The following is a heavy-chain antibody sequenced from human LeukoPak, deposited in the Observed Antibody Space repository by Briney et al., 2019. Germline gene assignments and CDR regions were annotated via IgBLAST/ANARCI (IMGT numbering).Heavy chain of an antibody. Sequence: ASVKVSCKASGYTFTSYGISWVRQAPGQGLEWIGWISAYNGNTNYAQNLQGRVTMTRDTSTNTAYMELRSLRSDDTAAYYCTREGSYSGTYYFAYWGQGTLVTVSS. CDR1: GYTFTSYG. CDR2: ISAYNGNT. J-gene: IGHJ4*02. CDR3: TREGSYSGTYYFAY. V-gene: IGHV1-18*01. D-gene: IGHD1-26*01.